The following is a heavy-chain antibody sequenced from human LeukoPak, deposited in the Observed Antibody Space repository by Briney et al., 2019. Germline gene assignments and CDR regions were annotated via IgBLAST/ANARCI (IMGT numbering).Heavy chain of an antibody. CDR2: ISSSTSYI. V-gene: IGHV3-21*01. D-gene: IGHD4-17*01. J-gene: IGHJ4*02. CDR1: GFTFSSYS. CDR3: ARAGGSTVSHSDY. Sequence: VGSLRLSCADSGFTFSSYSMNWIRQAPGKGLEWVSSISSSTSYIYYADSVKGRFTISKDNAKNSLYLQMNSLRAEDTAVYYCARAGGSTVSHSDYWGQGTLVTVSS.